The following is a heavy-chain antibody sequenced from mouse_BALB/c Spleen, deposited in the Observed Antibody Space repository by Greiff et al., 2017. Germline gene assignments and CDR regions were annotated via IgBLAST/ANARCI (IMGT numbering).Heavy chain of an antibody. CDR3: ARGDYGSSYYYAMDY. V-gene: IGHV5-6-3*01. D-gene: IGHD1-1*01. J-gene: IGHJ4*01. CDR1: GFTFSSYG. Sequence: EVQGVESGGGLVQPGGSLKLSCAASGFTFSSYGMSWVRQTPDKRLELVATINSNGGSTYYPDSVKGRFTISRDNAKNTLYLQMSSLKSEDTAMYYCARGDYGSSYYYAMDYWGQGTSVTVSS. CDR2: INSNGGST.